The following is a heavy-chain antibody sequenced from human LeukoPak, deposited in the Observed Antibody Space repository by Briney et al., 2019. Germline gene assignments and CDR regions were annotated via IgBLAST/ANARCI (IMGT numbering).Heavy chain of an antibody. CDR2: IIPIFGTA. V-gene: IGHV1-69*13. J-gene: IGHJ4*02. Sequence: GASVKVSCKASGYTFTSYGISWVRQAPGQGLEWMGGIIPIFGTANYAQKFQGRVTITAGESTSTAYMELSSLRSEDTAVYYCAGGTSWGYSSGWHHDYWGQGTLVTVSS. CDR3: AGGTSWGYSSGWHHDY. D-gene: IGHD6-19*01. CDR1: GYTFTSYG.